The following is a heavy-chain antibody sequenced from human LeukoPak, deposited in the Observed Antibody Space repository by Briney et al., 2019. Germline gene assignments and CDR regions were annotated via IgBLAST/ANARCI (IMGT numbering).Heavy chain of an antibody. J-gene: IGHJ5*02. CDR2: INHSGST. CDR3: AREHIVVVPAAISIWFDP. Sequence: SETLSLTCAVYGGSFSGYYWSWIRQPPGKGLEWIGEINHSGSTNYNPSLKSRVTRSVDTSKNQFSLKLSSVTAADTAVYYCAREHIVVVPAAISIWFDPWGQGTLVTVSS. D-gene: IGHD2-2*01. CDR1: GGSFSGYY. V-gene: IGHV4-34*01.